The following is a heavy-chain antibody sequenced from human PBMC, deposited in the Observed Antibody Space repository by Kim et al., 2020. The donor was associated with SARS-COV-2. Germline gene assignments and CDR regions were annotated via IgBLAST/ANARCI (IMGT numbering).Heavy chain of an antibody. Sequence: GGSLRLSCAASGFTFSNYGMHWVRQAPGNGLEWVAVTSYDGNNKYYADSVKGRFTISRDNSKNTLYLQMNSLRAEDTAMYYCATSRYYYDSNGYYPYYFDSWCQGTLVTVSS. CDR3: ATSRYYYDSNGYYPYYFDS. J-gene: IGHJ4*02. CDR2: TSYDGNNK. D-gene: IGHD3-22*01. CDR1: GFTFSNYG. V-gene: IGHV3-30*03.